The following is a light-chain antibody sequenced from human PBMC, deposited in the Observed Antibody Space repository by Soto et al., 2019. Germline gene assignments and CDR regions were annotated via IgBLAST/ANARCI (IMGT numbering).Light chain of an antibody. CDR3: QQRYSWPIT. CDR1: QNIRNS. CDR2: DVS. Sequence: EIVLTQSPATLSLSPGERATLSCRASQNIRNSLIWYQQKPGQAPRLLIYDVSNRASAIPARFSGSGSETDFTLTISSLEPEDFAVYYCQQRYSWPITFGQGTRLEIK. V-gene: IGKV3-11*01. J-gene: IGKJ5*01.